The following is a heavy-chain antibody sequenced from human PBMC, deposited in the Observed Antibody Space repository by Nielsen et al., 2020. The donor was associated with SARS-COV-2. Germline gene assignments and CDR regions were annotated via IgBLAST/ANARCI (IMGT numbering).Heavy chain of an antibody. J-gene: IGHJ6*03. CDR3: AREGLDYYYMDV. CDR2: ISDTSSCI. D-gene: IGHD6-6*01. CDR1: GFTFSSHS. V-gene: IGHV3-21*01. Sequence: GESLKISCESSGFTFSSHSMTWVRQGPGKGLEYISTISDTSSCIYYADSVKGRFTISRDNAKNSLYLQMNSLRAEDTAVYYCAREGLDYYYMDVWGKGTTVTVSS.